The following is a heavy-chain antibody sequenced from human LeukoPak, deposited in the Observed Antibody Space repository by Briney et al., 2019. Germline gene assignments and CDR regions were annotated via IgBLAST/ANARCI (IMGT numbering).Heavy chain of an antibody. CDR2: ISFSGGKT. J-gene: IGHJ3*02. V-gene: IGHV3-23*01. CDR3: ARDIELSI. Sequence: PGGSLRLSCAASGFTFSDSAMSWVRQAPGEGRGWVSLISFSGGKTYYADSVKGRFTISTDNSTDTVYLQMNSLRDEDTAIYCCARDIELSIWGRGTMVTVSS. CDR1: GFTFSDSA. D-gene: IGHD3-16*02.